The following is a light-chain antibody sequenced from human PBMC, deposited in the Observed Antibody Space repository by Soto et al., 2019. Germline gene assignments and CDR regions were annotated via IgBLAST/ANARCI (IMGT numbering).Light chain of an antibody. CDR3: QQFSNSQYT. Sequence: DIGLTQSPGTLSFSPGDRATLSCRASQSVSSRYLAWYQQKPDLAHRLLIYGASQKATGIPDRFSGSGSGTDVTLTISRLEPEDFTVYYCQQFSNSQYTFGQGTRLEIK. J-gene: IGKJ2*01. CDR2: GAS. CDR1: QSVSSRY. V-gene: IGKV3-20*01.